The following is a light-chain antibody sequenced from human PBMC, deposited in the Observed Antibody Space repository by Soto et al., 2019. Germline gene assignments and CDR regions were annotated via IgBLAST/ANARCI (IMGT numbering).Light chain of an antibody. Sequence: EIVLTQSPGTLSLSPGERATLSCRASQSVSSYYLAWYQQKPGQAPRLLIYAASSRATGIPDRFSGGGSGTDFTLTISRLEPEDFAVYYCQQYGSSFRTFGQGTKVDTK. CDR3: QQYGSSFRT. CDR2: AAS. J-gene: IGKJ1*01. V-gene: IGKV3-20*01. CDR1: QSVSSYY.